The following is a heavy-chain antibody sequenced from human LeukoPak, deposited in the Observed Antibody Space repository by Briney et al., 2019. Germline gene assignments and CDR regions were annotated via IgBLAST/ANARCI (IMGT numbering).Heavy chain of an antibody. J-gene: IGHJ4*02. CDR3: AKDGDKARSSNFDY. D-gene: IGHD2-2*01. V-gene: IGHV3-74*03. CDR1: GFSFSTSW. CDR2: INDDGSRT. Sequence: PGGSLRLSCAASGFSFSTSWMHWVRQAPGKGLVWVSRINDDGSRTTSADSVKGRFTISRDNAKNTVYLQMNSLRAEDTAVYYCAKDGDKARSSNFDYWGQGTLVTVSS.